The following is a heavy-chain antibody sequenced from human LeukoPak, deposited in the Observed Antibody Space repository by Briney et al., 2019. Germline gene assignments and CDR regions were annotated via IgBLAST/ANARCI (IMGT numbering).Heavy chain of an antibody. CDR3: ASGYGSGSYYTHFDY. CDR2: IYYSGST. V-gene: IGHV4-59*01. CDR1: GGSISSYY. Sequence: SENLSLTCTVSGGSISSYYWSWIRQPPGKGLEWIGYIYYSGSTNYNPSLKSRVTISVDTSKNQFSLKLSSVTAADTAVYYCASGYGSGSYYTHFDYWGQGTLVTVSS. J-gene: IGHJ4*02. D-gene: IGHD3-10*01.